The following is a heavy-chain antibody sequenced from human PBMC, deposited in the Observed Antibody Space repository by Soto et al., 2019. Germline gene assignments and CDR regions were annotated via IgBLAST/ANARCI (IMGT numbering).Heavy chain of an antibody. Sequence: SETLSLTCTVSGGSINTFYWSWVRQPAGKGLEWIGRIFSSGSTSFNPSLESRVTISVDTSKNQFSLKLSSVTAADTAVYYCAREYSGYAYYYYGMDVWGQGTTVTVSS. D-gene: IGHD5-12*01. CDR3: AREYSGYAYYYYGMDV. CDR2: IFSSGST. CDR1: GGSINTFY. V-gene: IGHV4-4*07. J-gene: IGHJ6*02.